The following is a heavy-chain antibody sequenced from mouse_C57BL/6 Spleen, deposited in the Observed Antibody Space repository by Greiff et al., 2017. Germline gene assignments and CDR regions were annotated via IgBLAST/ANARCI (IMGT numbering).Heavy chain of an antibody. CDR1: GYSFTSYY. D-gene: IGHD2-4*01. V-gene: IGHV1-66*01. CDR2: IYPGSGNT. Sequence: VQLQQSGPELVKPGASVKISCKASGYSFTSYYIHWVKQRPGQGLEWIGWIYPGSGNTKYNEKFKGKATMTADTSSSTAYMQLRSLTSEDSAVYYCARLDDYDGSYAMDDWGQGTSVTVSS. CDR3: ARLDDYDGSYAMDD. J-gene: IGHJ4*01.